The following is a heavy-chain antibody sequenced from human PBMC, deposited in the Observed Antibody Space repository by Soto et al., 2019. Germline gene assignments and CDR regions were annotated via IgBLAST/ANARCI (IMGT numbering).Heavy chain of an antibody. CDR2: IYHSGST. Sequence: SETLSLTCTVSGGSISSGGYSWSWIRQPPGKGLEWIGYIYHSGSTYYNPSLKSRVTISVDRSKNQFSLKLSSVTAADTAVYYCARGPPLGYWGQGTLVTVS. V-gene: IGHV4-30-2*01. J-gene: IGHJ4*02. CDR3: ARGPPLGY. CDR1: GGSISSGGYS.